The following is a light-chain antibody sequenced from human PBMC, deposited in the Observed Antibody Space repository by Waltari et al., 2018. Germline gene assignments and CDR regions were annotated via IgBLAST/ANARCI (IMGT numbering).Light chain of an antibody. CDR1: KRVSSSY. Sequence: EIVLTQSPGTLSLSPGERATLSCRASKRVSSSYLAWYQQKPGQAPRLLIYGASSRATGIPDRFSGSGSGTDFTLTISRLEPEDFAVYYCQQYGSSSSFGQGTKVEIK. CDR3: QQYGSSSS. CDR2: GAS. J-gene: IGKJ1*01. V-gene: IGKV3-20*01.